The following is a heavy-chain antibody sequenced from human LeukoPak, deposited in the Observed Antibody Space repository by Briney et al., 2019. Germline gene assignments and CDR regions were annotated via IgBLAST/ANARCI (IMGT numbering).Heavy chain of an antibody. D-gene: IGHD5-24*01. CDR3: AKGREMSTTPYDY. CDR1: GFTFSNYG. J-gene: IGHJ4*02. V-gene: IGHV3-30*18. Sequence: GRSLRLSCAASGFTFSNYGMHWVRRAPGKGLEWVAVISYDGSNKYYADSVRGRFTISRDNSKNTLYLQMDSLKTEDTAMYYCAKGREMSTTPYDYWGQGTLVTVSS. CDR2: ISYDGSNK.